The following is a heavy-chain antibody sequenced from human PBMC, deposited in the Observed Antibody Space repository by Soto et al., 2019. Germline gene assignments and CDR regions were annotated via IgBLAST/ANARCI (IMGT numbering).Heavy chain of an antibody. J-gene: IGHJ4*02. D-gene: IGHD3-3*01. CDR3: TSVPDYDFWSSPLDY. CDR2: IKSKTDGGTT. CDR1: GFTVSSNY. Sequence: GGSLRLSCAASGFTVSSNYMSWVRQAPGKGLEWVGRIKSKTDGGTTDYAAPVKGRFTISRDDSKNTLYLQMNSLKTEDTAVYYCTSVPDYDFWSSPLDYWGQGTLVPVSS. V-gene: IGHV3-15*01.